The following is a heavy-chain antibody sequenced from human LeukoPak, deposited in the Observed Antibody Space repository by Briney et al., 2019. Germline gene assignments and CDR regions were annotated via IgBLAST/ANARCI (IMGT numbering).Heavy chain of an antibody. D-gene: IGHD3-22*01. Sequence: PAETLSLTCTVSGGSITSYNWNWIRQPPGKGLEWIGFIYYSGNTNYNPSLKSRVTISVDTSKNQFSLKLSSVAAADTAVYYCARERDSSAWGDAFDIWGQGTMLTVSS. V-gene: IGHV4-59*01. CDR3: ARERDSSAWGDAFDI. J-gene: IGHJ3*02. CDR2: IYYSGNT. CDR1: GGSITSYN.